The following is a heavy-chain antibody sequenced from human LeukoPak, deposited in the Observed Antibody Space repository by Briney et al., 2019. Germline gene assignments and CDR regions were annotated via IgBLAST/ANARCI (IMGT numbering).Heavy chain of an antibody. CDR2: ISNGAATI. V-gene: IGHV3-48*03. Sequence: GGSLRLSCTASGFTFGNYEMNWVRQAPGKGLEWISYISNGAATIHYADSVKGRFTISRDNAKNSLSLHMNSLRVEDTAVYYCARHDSGGSFDYWGQGTLVTVSS. CDR1: GFTFGNYE. D-gene: IGHD4/OR15-4a*01. CDR3: ARHDSGGSFDY. J-gene: IGHJ4*02.